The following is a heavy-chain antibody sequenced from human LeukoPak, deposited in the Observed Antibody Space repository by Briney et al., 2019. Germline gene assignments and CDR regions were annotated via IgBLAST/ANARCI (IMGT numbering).Heavy chain of an antibody. CDR3: AKGYSSSHKGHFDY. V-gene: IGHV3-21*04. J-gene: IGHJ4*02. CDR1: GFTFSSYS. Sequence: GGSLRLSCAASGFTFSSYSMNWVRQAPGKGLEWVSSISSSSSYIYYADSVKGRFTISRDNSKNTLYLQMNSLRAEDTAVYYCAKGYSSSHKGHFDYWGQGTLVTVSS. CDR2: ISSSSSYI. D-gene: IGHD6-6*01.